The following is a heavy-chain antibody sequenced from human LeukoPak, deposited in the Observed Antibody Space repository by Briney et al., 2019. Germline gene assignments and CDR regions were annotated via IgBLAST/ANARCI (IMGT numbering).Heavy chain of an antibody. CDR1: GGSFSGYY. J-gene: IGHJ6*03. V-gene: IGHV4-34*01. D-gene: IGHD3-3*01. Sequence: SETLSLTCGVSGGSFSGYYWNWIRQAPGKGLEWIGEINHNGTTSSNPSLKSRVTISVDASRSRFSLKLNSATAADTAVYYCARVSSFWSGYYMDVWGKGTTVTVSS. CDR2: INHNGTT. CDR3: ARVSSFWSGYYMDV.